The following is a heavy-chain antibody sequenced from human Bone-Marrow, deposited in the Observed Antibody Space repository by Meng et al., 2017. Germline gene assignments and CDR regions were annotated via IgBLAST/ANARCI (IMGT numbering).Heavy chain of an antibody. CDR2: ISGSGGST. J-gene: IGHJ3*02. Sequence: GGSLRLSCAASGFTFSSYAMSWVRQAPGKGLEWVSAISGSGGSTYYADSVKGRFTISRDNSKNTLYLQMNSLRAEDTAVYYCAKDPGLQLWYQDDAFDIWGQGTMVTVSS. CDR3: AKDPGLQLWYQDDAFDI. V-gene: IGHV3-23*01. D-gene: IGHD5-18*01. CDR1: GFTFSSYA.